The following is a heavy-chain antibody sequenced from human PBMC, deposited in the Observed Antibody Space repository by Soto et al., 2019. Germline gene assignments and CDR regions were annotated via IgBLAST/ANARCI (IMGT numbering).Heavy chain of an antibody. J-gene: IGHJ4*02. CDR2: ISWNSGSI. V-gene: IGHV3-9*01. CDR3: AKETTVTWYYFDY. CDR1: GFTFDDYA. Sequence: EVQLVESRGGLVQPGRSLRLSCAASGFTFDDYAMHWVRQAPGKGLEWVSGISWNSGSIGYANSVKGRFTISRDNAKNSLYLQMNSLRAEDTALYYCAKETTVTWYYFDYWGQGTLVTVSS. D-gene: IGHD4-17*01.